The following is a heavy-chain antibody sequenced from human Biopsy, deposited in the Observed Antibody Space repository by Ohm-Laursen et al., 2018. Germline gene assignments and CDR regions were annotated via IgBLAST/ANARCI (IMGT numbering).Heavy chain of an antibody. J-gene: IGHJ4*02. CDR3: ARSTGWYGDLYYFDY. CDR2: INPSGSTT. Sequence: ASVKVSCKASGGTFSSYVISWVRQAPGQGLEWMGMINPSGSTTSYPQIFQGRVTMTRDTSKSTVYMELSSLRSADTAVYFCARSTGWYGDLYYFDYWGQGTLVTVSS. V-gene: IGHV1-46*01. D-gene: IGHD6-19*01. CDR1: GGTFSSYV.